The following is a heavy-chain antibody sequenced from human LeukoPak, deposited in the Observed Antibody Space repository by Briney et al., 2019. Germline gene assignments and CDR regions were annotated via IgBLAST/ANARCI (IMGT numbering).Heavy chain of an antibody. V-gene: IGHV4-39*07. CDR3: ARDMVTFGGVIPSGVYYYYGMDV. Sequence: SETLSLTCTVSGGSISSSSYYWGWIRQPPGKGLERIGSIYYSGSTYYNPSLKSRVTISVDTSKNQFSLKLSSVTAADTAVYYCARDMVTFGGVIPSGVYYYYGMDVWGQGTTVTVSS. CDR2: IYYSGST. CDR1: GGSISSSSYY. J-gene: IGHJ6*02. D-gene: IGHD3-16*02.